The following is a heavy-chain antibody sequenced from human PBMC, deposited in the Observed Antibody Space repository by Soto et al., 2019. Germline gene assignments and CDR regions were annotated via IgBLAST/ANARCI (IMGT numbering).Heavy chain of an antibody. V-gene: IGHV4-4*07. CDR2: IYTSGST. Sequence: KPSETLSLTCTVSGGSISSYYWSWIRQPAGKGLEWIGRIYTSGSTNYNPSLKSRVTMSVDTSKNQFSLKLSSVTAADTAVYYCARGPRVGDILTGYYRGYYYYGMDVWGQGTTVTVSS. D-gene: IGHD3-9*01. CDR3: ARGPRVGDILTGYYRGYYYYGMDV. J-gene: IGHJ6*02. CDR1: GGSISSYY.